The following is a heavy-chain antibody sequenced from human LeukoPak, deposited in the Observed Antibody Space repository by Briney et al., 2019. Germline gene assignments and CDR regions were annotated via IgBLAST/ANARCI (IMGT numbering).Heavy chain of an antibody. Sequence: PGGSLRLSCAASGFTFSSYAMSWVRQAPGKGLEWVSGISAGDGSTYYADSVKGRFTISRDNSKNTLYLQMNSLRAEDTAVYYCAPPVGGSGSYILVWGQGTLVTVSS. J-gene: IGHJ4*02. D-gene: IGHD3-10*01. CDR2: ISAGDGST. CDR1: GFTFSSYA. CDR3: APPVGGSGSYILV. V-gene: IGHV3-23*01.